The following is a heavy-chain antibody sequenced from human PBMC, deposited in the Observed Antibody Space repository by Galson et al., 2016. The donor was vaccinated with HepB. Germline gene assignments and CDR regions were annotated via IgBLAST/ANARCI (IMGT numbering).Heavy chain of an antibody. V-gene: IGHV3-23*01. J-gene: IGHJ5*02. D-gene: IGHD6-13*01. CDR3: ARGKIAAAGTPINWFDP. CDR1: GFTFSSYA. CDR2: IIGSGAST. Sequence: SLRLSCAVSGFTFSSYAMSWVRQAPGKGLEWVSGIIGSGASTWYADSVKGRFTISRDNTKNTLYVQMNSLRPEDTAVYYCARGKIAAAGTPINWFDPWGQGTQVTVSS.